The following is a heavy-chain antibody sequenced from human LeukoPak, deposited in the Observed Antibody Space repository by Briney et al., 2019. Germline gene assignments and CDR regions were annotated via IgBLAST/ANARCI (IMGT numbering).Heavy chain of an antibody. CDR2: LNGYGDYT. CDR1: GFTFSRYY. Sequence: PGGSLRLSCEVSGFTFSRYYMYWVRQVPGKGLVWVSRLNGYGDYTDYEDSVKGRFTISRDNAKNSLYLQMNSLRAEDTAVYYCARGLVSGDYWGQGTLVTVSS. V-gene: IGHV3-74*01. J-gene: IGHJ4*02. CDR3: ARGLVSGDY. D-gene: IGHD3/OR15-3a*01.